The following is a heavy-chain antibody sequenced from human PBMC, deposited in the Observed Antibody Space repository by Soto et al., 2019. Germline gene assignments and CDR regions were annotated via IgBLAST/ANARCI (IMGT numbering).Heavy chain of an antibody. CDR3: AGIINYDILTGYNS. CDR2: IYYSGST. Sequence: SETLSLTCTVSGGSISSYYWSWIRQPPGKGLEWIGYIYYSGSTNYNPSLKSRVTISVDTSKNQFSLKLSSVTAADTAVYYCAGIINYDILTGYNSWGQGTLVTVSS. J-gene: IGHJ4*02. V-gene: IGHV4-59*01. D-gene: IGHD3-9*01. CDR1: GGSISSYY.